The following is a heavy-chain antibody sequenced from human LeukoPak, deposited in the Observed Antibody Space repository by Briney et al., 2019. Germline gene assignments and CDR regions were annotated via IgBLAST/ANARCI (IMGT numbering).Heavy chain of an antibody. V-gene: IGHV3-21*01. CDR1: GFTFSSYS. CDR3: ARGRFAIAPADAFDI. Sequence: GGSLRLSCAASGFTFSSYSMNWVRQAPGKGLEWVSSITGSSTYIYYADSVKGRFIISRDNARNSLYLQINSLRAEDTDIYYCARGRFAIAPADAFDIWGRGTMVTVSS. D-gene: IGHD6-13*01. J-gene: IGHJ3*02. CDR2: ITGSSTYI.